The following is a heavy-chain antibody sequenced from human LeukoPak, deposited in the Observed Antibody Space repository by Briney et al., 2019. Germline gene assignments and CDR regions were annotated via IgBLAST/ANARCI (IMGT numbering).Heavy chain of an antibody. J-gene: IGHJ3*02. V-gene: IGHV1-69*13. Sequence: SVKVSCKASGGTFSSYAISWVRQAPGQGLEWMGGIIPIFGTANYAQKFQGRVTITADESTSTAYMELSSLRSEDTAVYYCATRYSSSSYWAFDIWGQGTMVTVSS. CDR3: ATRYSSSSYWAFDI. D-gene: IGHD6-6*01. CDR1: GGTFSSYA. CDR2: IIPIFGTA.